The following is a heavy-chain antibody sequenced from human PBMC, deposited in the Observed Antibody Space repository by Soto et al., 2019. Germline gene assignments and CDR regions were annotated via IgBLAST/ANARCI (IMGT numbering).Heavy chain of an antibody. D-gene: IGHD4-17*01. CDR1: GGSVSPYY. J-gene: IGHJ4*02. Sequence: PSETLSLTCTVSGGSVSPYYWNWIRQPPGKGLQWIGYIYYTGSTHYSPSLESRVTISLDTSKNQFSLKLTSVTAADTAIYYCAKPRTVTTYHFDYWGQGTLVTVSS. V-gene: IGHV4-59*08. CDR2: IYYTGST. CDR3: AKPRTVTTYHFDY.